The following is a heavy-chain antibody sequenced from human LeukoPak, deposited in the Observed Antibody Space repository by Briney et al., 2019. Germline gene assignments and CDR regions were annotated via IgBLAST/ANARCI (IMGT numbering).Heavy chain of an antibody. CDR1: GFTFSDYA. V-gene: IGHV3-49*03. CDR2: IRNKAYGGTA. D-gene: IGHD3-9*01. CDR3: TREKRYFDWFQADY. J-gene: IGHJ4*02. Sequence: GGSLRLSCTASGFTFSDYAMSWFRQAPGKGLEWVGFIRNKAYGGTAEYAASVKGRFTISRDDSKTIAYLQMNSLKTEDTAVYYCTREKRYFDWFQADYWGQGALVTVSS.